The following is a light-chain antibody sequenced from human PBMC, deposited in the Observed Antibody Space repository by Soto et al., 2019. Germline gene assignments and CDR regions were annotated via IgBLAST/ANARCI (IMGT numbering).Light chain of an antibody. J-gene: IGLJ1*01. Sequence: QSVLTQPASVSGSPGQSITISCTGTSSDVGNYNLVSWYQHHPGKAPKLMIYEVSNRPSGVSNRFSGSKSGDTASLTISGLHDDDEDDYYCCSYAGSNYVFGTGTKVTVL. CDR3: CSYAGSNYV. V-gene: IGLV2-23*02. CDR1: SSDVGNYNL. CDR2: EVS.